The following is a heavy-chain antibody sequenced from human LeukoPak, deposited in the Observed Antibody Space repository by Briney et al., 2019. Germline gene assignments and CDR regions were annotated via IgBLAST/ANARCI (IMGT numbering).Heavy chain of an antibody. D-gene: IGHD2-2*02. CDR2: IYTSGST. CDR3: ATARVVPAAIPEYFQH. Sequence: SETLSLTCTVSDGSISSGSYYWSWVRQPAGEGLEWIGRIYTSGSTNYNPSLKSRVTISVDTSKNQFSLKLSSVTAADTAVYYCATARVVPAAIPEYFQHWGQGTLVTVSA. CDR1: DGSISSGSYY. V-gene: IGHV4-61*02. J-gene: IGHJ1*01.